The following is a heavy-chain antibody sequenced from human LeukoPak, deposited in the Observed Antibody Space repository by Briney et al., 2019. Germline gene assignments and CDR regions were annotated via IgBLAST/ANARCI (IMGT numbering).Heavy chain of an antibody. CDR2: IWYDGSNK. V-gene: IGHV3-33*01. Sequence: GGSLRLSCAASGFTFSSYGMHWVRQAPGKGLEWVAVIWYDGSNKYYADSVKGRFTISRDNSKNTLYLQMNSLRAEDTAVYYCARAPAPKTYYFDYWGQGTLVTVSS. CDR1: GFTFSSYG. CDR3: ARAPAPKTYYFDY. J-gene: IGHJ4*02.